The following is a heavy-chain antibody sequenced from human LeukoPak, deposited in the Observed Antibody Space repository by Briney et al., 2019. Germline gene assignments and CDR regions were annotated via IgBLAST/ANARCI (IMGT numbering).Heavy chain of an antibody. J-gene: IGHJ4*02. CDR3: ARDHYNWNDAYLDY. D-gene: IGHD1-1*01. CDR1: GFTFSSYA. V-gene: IGHV3-30*04. CDR2: ISYDGSNK. Sequence: GGSLRLSCAASGFTFSSYAMHWVRQAPGKGLEWVAVISYDGSNKYYADSVKGRFTISRDNSKNTLYLQMNSLRAKDTAVYYCARDHYNWNDAYLDYWGQGTLVIVSS.